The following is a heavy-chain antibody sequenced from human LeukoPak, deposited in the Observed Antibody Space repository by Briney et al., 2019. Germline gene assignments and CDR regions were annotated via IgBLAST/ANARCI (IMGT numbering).Heavy chain of an antibody. V-gene: IGHV3-30*02. CDR2: IRYDGSNK. CDR3: ARDADSSGWNDY. D-gene: IGHD6-19*01. CDR1: GFTFSSYG. Sequence: PGGSLRLSCAASGFTFSSYGMHWVRQAPGKGLEWVAFIRYDGSNKYYADSVKGRFTISRDNSKNTLYLQMNSLRAEDTAVYYCARDADSSGWNDYWGQGTLVTVSS. J-gene: IGHJ4*02.